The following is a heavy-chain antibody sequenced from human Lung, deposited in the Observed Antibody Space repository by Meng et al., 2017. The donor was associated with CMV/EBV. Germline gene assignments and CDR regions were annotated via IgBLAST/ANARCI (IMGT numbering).Heavy chain of an antibody. CDR1: GFAFRNFG. V-gene: IGHV3-30*02. J-gene: IGHJ4*02. D-gene: IGHD6-6*01. CDR2: IRPDGTDK. CDR3: AKDLGTSSRCY. Sequence: GESXKISCAASGFAFRNFGIHWVRQAPGKGLEWVAFIRPDGTDKYYGDSVTGRFTISRDDSKNTLFLQMNSLRPDDTAMYYCAKDLGTSSRCYWGQGTLVTVSS.